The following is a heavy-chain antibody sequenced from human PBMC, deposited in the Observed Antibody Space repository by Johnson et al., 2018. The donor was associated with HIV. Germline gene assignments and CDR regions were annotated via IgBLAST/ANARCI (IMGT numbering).Heavy chain of an antibody. CDR1: GFTFSSYD. CDR2: IGTAVDT. D-gene: IGHD5-12*01. Sequence: VQLVESGGGLVQPGGSLRLSCAASGFTFSSYDMHWVRQATGKGLEWVSTIGTAVDTYYPGSVKGRFTISRDNSKNTLYLQMNSLRAEDTAVYYCARASNSGYDQAFDIWGQGTMVTVSS. CDR3: ARASNSGYDQAFDI. J-gene: IGHJ3*02. V-gene: IGHV3-13*01.